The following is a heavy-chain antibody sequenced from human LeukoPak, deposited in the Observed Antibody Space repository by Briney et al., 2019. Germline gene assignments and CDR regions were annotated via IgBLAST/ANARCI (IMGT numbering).Heavy chain of an antibody. CDR1: GYSISSGYY. CDR2: IYHSGST. CDR3: ARDGAAADYGDSFDY. Sequence: AETLSLTCAVSGYSISSGYYWGWIRPPPGEGLGGTGSIYHSGSTYYKPSLKRRVTISGDTSKNQFSLQLSCVTAADTAVYYCARDGAAADYGDSFDYWGQGTLVTVSS. V-gene: IGHV4-38-2*01. D-gene: IGHD4-17*01. J-gene: IGHJ4*02.